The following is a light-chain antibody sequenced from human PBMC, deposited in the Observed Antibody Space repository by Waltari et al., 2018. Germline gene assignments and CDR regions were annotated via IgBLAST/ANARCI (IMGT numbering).Light chain of an antibody. Sequence: QSALTQPASVSGSPGQSITISCTGTSSDVGKYKRASWYQQHPGKAPKLMIYAVSKRPSGVSDRFSGSKSGDMASLTISGLQPEDEAEYFCSSYAGSSKGVFGGGTKVTVL. J-gene: IGLJ2*01. CDR2: AVS. CDR1: SSDVGKYKR. CDR3: SSYAGSSKGV. V-gene: IGLV2-23*02.